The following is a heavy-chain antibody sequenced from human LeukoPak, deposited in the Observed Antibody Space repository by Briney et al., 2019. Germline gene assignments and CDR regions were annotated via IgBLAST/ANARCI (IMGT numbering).Heavy chain of an antibody. Sequence: ASVEVSCKASGYTFTGCYMHWVRQAPGQGLEWMGWINPNSGGTNYAQKFQGRVTMTRDTSISTAYMELSRLRSDDTAVYYCARDVTDSSGWYRWNWFDPWGQGTLVTVSS. V-gene: IGHV1-2*02. CDR2: INPNSGGT. J-gene: IGHJ5*02. CDR3: ARDVTDSSGWYRWNWFDP. CDR1: GYTFTGCY. D-gene: IGHD6-19*01.